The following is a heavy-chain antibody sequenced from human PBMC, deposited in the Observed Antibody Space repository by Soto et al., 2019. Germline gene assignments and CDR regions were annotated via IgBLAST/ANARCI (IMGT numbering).Heavy chain of an antibody. CDR2: IWYDGSNK. Sequence: GGSLRLSCAASGFTFSSYGMHWVRQAPGKGLEWVAVIWYDGSNKYYADSVKGRFTISRDNSKNTLYLQMNSLRAEDTAVYYCAREENDSSGYPFQHWGQGTLVTVSS. V-gene: IGHV3-33*01. J-gene: IGHJ1*01. CDR1: GFTFSSYG. CDR3: AREENDSSGYPFQH. D-gene: IGHD3-22*01.